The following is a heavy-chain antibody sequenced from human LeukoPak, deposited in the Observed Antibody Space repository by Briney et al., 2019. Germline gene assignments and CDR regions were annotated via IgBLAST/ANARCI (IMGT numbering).Heavy chain of an antibody. D-gene: IGHD3-10*01. CDR3: AKDAVRGSGRINWFDS. V-gene: IGHV3-23*01. J-gene: IGHJ5*01. CDR2: ISGSGGST. Sequence: QTGGSLRLSCAASGFTFSSYAMSWVRQAPGKGLEWVSAISGSGGSTYYADSVKGRFTISRDNSKNTLYLQMNSLRAEDTAVYYCAKDAVRGSGRINWFDSWGQGTLVTVSS. CDR1: GFTFSSYA.